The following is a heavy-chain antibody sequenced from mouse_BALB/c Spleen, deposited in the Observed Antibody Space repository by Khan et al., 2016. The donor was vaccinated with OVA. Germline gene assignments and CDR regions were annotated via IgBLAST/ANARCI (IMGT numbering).Heavy chain of an antibody. V-gene: IGHV5-15*02. CDR1: GFTFSDYG. Sequence: EVELVESGGGLVQPGGSRKLSCAASGFTFSDYGLAWVRQAPGEGPAWVAFISSLAYSIYYADTVTGRFTISRENAKNTLYLEMSSMRSEDTAMYYCARYWAMDYWGQGTSVTVSA. CDR2: ISSLAYSI. CDR3: ARYWAMDY. D-gene: IGHD4-1*01. J-gene: IGHJ4*01.